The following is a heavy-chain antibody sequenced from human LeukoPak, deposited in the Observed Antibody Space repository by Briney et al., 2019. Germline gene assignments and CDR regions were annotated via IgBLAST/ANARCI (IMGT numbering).Heavy chain of an antibody. Sequence: PGGSLRLSCSGTGFNFNMFAIHWVRQAPGKGLEWVSGLSRGGGTTNYADSVKGRFTISRDSSKKMVFLQMNSLKSEDTALYYCAKDQRIRHCGDGVCMEGYYSDYWGQGTPVTVSS. V-gene: IGHV3-23*01. J-gene: IGHJ4*02. CDR1: GFNFNMFA. CDR2: LSRGGGTT. D-gene: IGHD2-21*01. CDR3: AKDQRIRHCGDGVCMEGYYSDY.